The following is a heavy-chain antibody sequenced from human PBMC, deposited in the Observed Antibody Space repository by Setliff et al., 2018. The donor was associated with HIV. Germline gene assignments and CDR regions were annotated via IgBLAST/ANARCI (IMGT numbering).Heavy chain of an antibody. CDR3: AGVSSQFSEWRKDYFEY. CDR2: IYTGNGNT. Sequence: ASVKVSCKASEYTFTNNAIHWLRQAPGQRLEWMGYIYTGNGNTKYSPEFQGRVTITRDTSASTVYMELSRLRSDDTAVYYCAGVSSQFSEWRKDYFEYWGQGSLVTVSS. J-gene: IGHJ4*02. CDR1: EYTFTNNA. V-gene: IGHV1-3*04. D-gene: IGHD3-3*01.